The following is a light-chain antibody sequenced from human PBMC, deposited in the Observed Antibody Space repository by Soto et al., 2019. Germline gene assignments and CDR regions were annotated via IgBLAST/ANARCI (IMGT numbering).Light chain of an antibody. V-gene: IGKV1-33*01. Sequence: DIQMTQSPSSLSASVGDRVTITCQASQDISNHLNWYQQKPGKAPRLLIYDASNLETGVPSRFSGSGSGTECTVTISSLQPEDIATYYCQQYDSFPITFGQGTRLEIK. CDR1: QDISNH. CDR3: QQYDSFPIT. CDR2: DAS. J-gene: IGKJ5*01.